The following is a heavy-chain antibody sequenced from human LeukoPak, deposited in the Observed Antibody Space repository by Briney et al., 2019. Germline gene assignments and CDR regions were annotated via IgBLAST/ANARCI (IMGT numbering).Heavy chain of an antibody. CDR2: IYPGDSDT. CDR1: GYSFTSYW. CDR3: ARHGGATVTTSAFDY. J-gene: IGHJ4*02. V-gene: IGHV5-51*01. Sequence: GESLKISCKGSGYSFTSYWIGWVRQMPGKGLEWIGIIYPGDSDTRYSPSFQGQVTISADKSISTAYLQWSSLKASDTAMYYCARHGGATVTTSAFDYWGQGTLVTVSS. D-gene: IGHD4-17*01.